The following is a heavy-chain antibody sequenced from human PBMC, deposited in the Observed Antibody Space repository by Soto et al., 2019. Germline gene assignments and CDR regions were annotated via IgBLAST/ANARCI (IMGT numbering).Heavy chain of an antibody. CDR1: GGSINSGGYY. V-gene: IGHV4-31*03. J-gene: IGHJ4*02. CDR2: IYYSGST. Sequence: PSYTLSLTCTFSGGSINSGGYYWSWIRKHPGKGLEWLGYIYYSGSTYYNPSLESRVTISVDTSKNQFSLKLSSVTAADTAVYYCARVHYDILTGYWTHYPHFAYWGQGTLVTVSS. D-gene: IGHD3-9*01. CDR3: ARVHYDILTGYWTHYPHFAY.